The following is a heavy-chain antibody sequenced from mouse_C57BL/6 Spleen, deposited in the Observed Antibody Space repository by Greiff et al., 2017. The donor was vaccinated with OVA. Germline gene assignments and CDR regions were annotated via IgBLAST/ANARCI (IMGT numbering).Heavy chain of an antibody. D-gene: IGHD4-1*01. CDR1: GYTFTSYW. CDR3: ASTAGTAYAIGY. V-gene: IGHV1-55*01. CDR2: IYPGSGST. J-gene: IGHJ4*01. Sequence: QVQLQQPGAELVKPGASVKMSCKASGYTFTSYWINWVKPRPGPGLEWIGDIYPGSGSTNYNEKFKSKATLTVDTSSSTAYMQLSSLTSSDSAVYYCASTAGTAYAIGYWGQGPSVTASS.